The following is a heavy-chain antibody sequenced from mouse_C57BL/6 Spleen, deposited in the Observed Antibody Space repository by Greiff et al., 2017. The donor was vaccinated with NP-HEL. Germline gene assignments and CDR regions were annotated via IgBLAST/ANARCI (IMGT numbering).Heavy chain of an antibody. D-gene: IGHD4-1*01. J-gene: IGHJ1*03. V-gene: IGHV5-17*01. CDR2: ISSGSSTI. CDR1: GFTFSDYG. CDR3: AREVGRSGYFDV. Sequence: DVKLVESGGGLVKPGGSLKLSCAASGFTFSDYGMHWVRQAPEKGLEWVAYISSGSSTIYYADTVKGRFTLSRDNAKNTLFLQMTRLRSEDTAMYYCAREVGRSGYFDVWGTGTTVTVSS.